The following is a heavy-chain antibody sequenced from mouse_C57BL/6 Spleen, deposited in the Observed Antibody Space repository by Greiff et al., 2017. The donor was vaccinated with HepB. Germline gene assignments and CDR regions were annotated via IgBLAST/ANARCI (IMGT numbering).Heavy chain of an antibody. Sequence: VQLQQSGPELVKPGASVKISCKASGYAFSSSWMNWVKQRPGKGLEWIGRIYPGDGDTNYNGKFKGKATLTADKSSSTAYMQLSSLTSKDSAVYFCARRLVGYGSSYDAMDYWGQRTSVTVSS. CDR2: IYPGDGDT. CDR3: ARRLVGYGSSYDAMDY. D-gene: IGHD1-1*01. J-gene: IGHJ4*01. V-gene: IGHV1-82*01. CDR1: GYAFSSSW.